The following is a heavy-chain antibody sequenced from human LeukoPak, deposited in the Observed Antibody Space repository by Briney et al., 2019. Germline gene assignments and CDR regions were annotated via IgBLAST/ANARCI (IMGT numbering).Heavy chain of an antibody. CDR2: IYYSGST. Sequence: KPSETLSLTCTVSGASISSSSYYWGWIRQPPGKGLEWIGSIYYSGSTYYNPSLKSRVTISVDTSKNQFSLKLSSVTAADTAVYYCARHGRRIAARYDYWGQGTLVTVSS. V-gene: IGHV4-39*01. J-gene: IGHJ4*02. CDR3: ARHGRRIAARYDY. D-gene: IGHD6-6*01. CDR1: GASISSSSYY.